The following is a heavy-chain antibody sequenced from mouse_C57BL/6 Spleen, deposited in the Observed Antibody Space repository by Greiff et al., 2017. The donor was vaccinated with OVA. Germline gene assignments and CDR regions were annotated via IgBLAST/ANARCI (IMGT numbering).Heavy chain of an antibody. CDR3: AREYDYDWYFDV. J-gene: IGHJ1*03. D-gene: IGHD2-4*01. CDR2: ISYDGSN. V-gene: IGHV3-6*01. Sequence: EVKLVESGPGLVKPSQSLSLTCSVTGYSITSGYYWNWIRQFPGNKLEWMGYISYDGSNNYNPSLKNRISITRDTSKNQFFLKLNSVTTEDTAAYDCAREYDYDWYFDVWGTGTTVTVSS. CDR1: GYSITSGYY.